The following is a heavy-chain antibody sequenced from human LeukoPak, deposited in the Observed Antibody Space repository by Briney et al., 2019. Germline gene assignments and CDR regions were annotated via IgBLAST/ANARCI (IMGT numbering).Heavy chain of an antibody. D-gene: IGHD3-10*01. J-gene: IGHJ6*03. Sequence: SEALSLTCTVSGGSIRSSFWSWIRQPPGKGLEWIGYIYYSGSTNYNPSLKSRVTISVDTSKNQFSLKLSSVTAADTAVYYCARDYYGSGSSYYMDVWGKGTTVTVSS. CDR1: GGSIRSSF. CDR3: ARDYYGSGSSYYMDV. CDR2: IYYSGST. V-gene: IGHV4-59*01.